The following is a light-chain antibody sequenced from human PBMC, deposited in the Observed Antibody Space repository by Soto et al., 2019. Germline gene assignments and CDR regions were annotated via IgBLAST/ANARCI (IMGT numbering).Light chain of an antibody. Sequence: DIQMTQSPSAMSASVGDRVTITCRASQGIDNYLAWFQQKPGKAPNRLFYGASNFQSVVPSRFSGSGSGTEFTFTISSLQPEDFATYYCLQHHSYPLTFGGGTKVEIK. V-gene: IGKV1-17*03. CDR1: QGIDNY. CDR3: LQHHSYPLT. J-gene: IGKJ4*01. CDR2: GAS.